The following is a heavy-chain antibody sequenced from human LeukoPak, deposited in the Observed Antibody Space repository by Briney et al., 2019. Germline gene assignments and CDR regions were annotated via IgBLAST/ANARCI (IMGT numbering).Heavy chain of an antibody. Sequence: GASVKVSCKASGYTFTSHYLHWVRQAPGQGLEWMGLINPSGGSTAYAQKFQGRVTMTRDTSTSTVYMEPSSLRSEDTAVYYCARDQAGYGSGSYYLDYWGQGTLVTVSS. CDR2: INPSGGST. CDR1: GYTFTSHY. D-gene: IGHD3-10*01. CDR3: ARDQAGYGSGSYYLDY. J-gene: IGHJ4*02. V-gene: IGHV1-46*01.